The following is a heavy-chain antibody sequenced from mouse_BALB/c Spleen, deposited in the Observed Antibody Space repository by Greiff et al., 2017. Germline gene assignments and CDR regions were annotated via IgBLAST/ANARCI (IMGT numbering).Heavy chain of an antibody. V-gene: IGHV5-9-4*01. Sequence: EVMLVESGGGLVKPGGSLKLSCAASGFTFSSYAMSWVRQSPEKRLEWVAEISSGGSYTYYPDTVTGRFTISRANAKNTLYLEMSSLRSEDTAMYYCARAYYGSHYAMDYWGQGTSVTVSS. J-gene: IGHJ4*01. CDR3: ARAYYGSHYAMDY. D-gene: IGHD1-1*01. CDR1: GFTFSSYA. CDR2: ISSGGSYT.